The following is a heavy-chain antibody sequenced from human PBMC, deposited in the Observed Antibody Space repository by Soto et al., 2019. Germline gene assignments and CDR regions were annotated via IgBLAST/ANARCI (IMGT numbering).Heavy chain of an antibody. D-gene: IGHD3-10*01. CDR1: GFTFNNYA. CDR3: AKGRGGSGSLTPRVDF. V-gene: IGHV3-23*01. CDR2: ISGDGDTT. J-gene: IGHJ4*02. Sequence: EVQLLESGGGLVQPGGSLRLSCAASGFTFNNYAMTWVRQAPGKGLEWVSAISGDGDTTSYADSVKGRFTVSRDGXXXXXXXXXXXXXAEDTDLYYCAKGRGGSGSLTPRVDFWGQGTLVTVSS.